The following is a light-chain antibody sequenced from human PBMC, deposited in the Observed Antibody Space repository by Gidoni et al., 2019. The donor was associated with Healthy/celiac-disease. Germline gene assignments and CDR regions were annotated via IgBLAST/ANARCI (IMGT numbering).Light chain of an antibody. J-gene: IGKJ4*01. CDR3: QQYDNLPLLT. CDR2: DAS. V-gene: IGKV1-33*01. Sequence: EIQMTPSPSSLSASVGDRVTITCQASQDISNYLNWYQQKPGKAPKLLIYDASNLETGVPSRFSGSGSGTDFTFTISSLQPEDIATYYCQQYDNLPLLTFGGGTKVEIK. CDR1: QDISNY.